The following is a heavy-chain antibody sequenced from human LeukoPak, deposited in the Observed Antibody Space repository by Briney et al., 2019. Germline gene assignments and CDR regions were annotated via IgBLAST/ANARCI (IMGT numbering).Heavy chain of an antibody. CDR1: GGTFSSYA. J-gene: IGHJ4*02. Sequence: SVKVSCKASGGTFSSYAISGVRQAPGQGREWMGGIIPILGTANYAQKFQGRLTITADASTTAAYMELSSLRSEDTAVYYCARGGLRGPWSYWGQGTLVTVSS. V-gene: IGHV1-69*01. D-gene: IGHD4-17*01. CDR2: IIPILGTA. CDR3: ARGGLRGPWSY.